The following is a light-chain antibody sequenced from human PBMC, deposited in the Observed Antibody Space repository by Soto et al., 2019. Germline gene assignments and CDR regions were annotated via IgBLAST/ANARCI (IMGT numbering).Light chain of an antibody. V-gene: IGKV3-11*01. CDR2: DAS. CDR1: QSVSGY. CDR3: QQRSYWRT. Sequence: EIVLTQSPAPLSFCPGERVTLSFRASQSVSGYLAWYQQKPGQAPRLLIYDASKRATGIPDRFSGSGSGTDYTLTISSLEPEDFAVYYSQQRSYWRTFGQGTKVDIK. J-gene: IGKJ1*01.